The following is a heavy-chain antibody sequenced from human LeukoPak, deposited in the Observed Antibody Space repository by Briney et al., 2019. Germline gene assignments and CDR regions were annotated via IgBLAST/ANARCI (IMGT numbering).Heavy chain of an antibody. CDR2: IIPIFGTA. CDR1: GGTFSSYA. J-gene: IGHJ4*02. V-gene: IGHV1-69*06. CDR3: ARLPSSSSHVVY. Sequence: ASVKVSCKASGGTFSSYAISWVRQAPGQGLQWMGRIIPIFGTANYAQKFQGRVTITADKSTSTAYMELSSLRSEDTAVCYCARLPSSSSHVVYWSQGTLVTVSS. D-gene: IGHD6-6*01.